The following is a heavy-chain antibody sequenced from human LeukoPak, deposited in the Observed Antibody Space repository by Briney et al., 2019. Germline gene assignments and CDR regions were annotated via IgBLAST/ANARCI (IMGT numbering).Heavy chain of an antibody. CDR2: VNPNSGGT. Sequence: ASVKVSCKASGYTFTSYGISWVRQAPGQGLEWMGWVNPNSGGTNYAQKFQGRVTITADESTSTAYMELSSLRSEDTAVYYCARGHYDFWSGYNPTNPGGYYYYYYMDVWGKGTTVTVSS. D-gene: IGHD3-3*01. J-gene: IGHJ6*03. CDR1: GYTFTSYG. V-gene: IGHV1-18*01. CDR3: ARGHYDFWSGYNPTNPGGYYYYYYMDV.